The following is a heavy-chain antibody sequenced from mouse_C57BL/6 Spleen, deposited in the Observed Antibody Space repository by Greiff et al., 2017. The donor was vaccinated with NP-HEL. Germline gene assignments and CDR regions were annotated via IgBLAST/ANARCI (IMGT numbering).Heavy chain of an antibody. Sequence: VQLVESGPGLVAPSQSLSITCTVSGFSLTSYAISWVRQPPGKGLEWLGVIWTGGGTNYNSALKSRLSISKDNSKSQVFLKMNSLQTDDTARYYCARESDGYSGDEAMDYWGQGTSVTVSS. J-gene: IGHJ4*01. D-gene: IGHD2-3*01. V-gene: IGHV2-9-1*01. CDR3: ARESDGYSGDEAMDY. CDR2: IWTGGGT. CDR1: GFSLTSYA.